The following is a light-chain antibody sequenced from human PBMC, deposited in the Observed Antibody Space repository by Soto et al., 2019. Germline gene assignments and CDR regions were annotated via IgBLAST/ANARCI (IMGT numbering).Light chain of an antibody. CDR3: EQDRSHSEA. J-gene: IGKJ1*01. CDR1: QTISSW. V-gene: IGKV1-5*03. Sequence: IQMTQSASTLSGSVGDRVTITCRASQTISSWLAWYQQKPGKAPKLLIYKASTLKSGVPSRFSGSGSGTEFTLTISRLQPDDFAAYYIEQDRSHSEAFGQGTKVDIK. CDR2: KAS.